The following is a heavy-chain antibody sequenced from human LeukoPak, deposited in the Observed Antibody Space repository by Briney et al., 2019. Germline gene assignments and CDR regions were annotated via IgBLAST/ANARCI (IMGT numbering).Heavy chain of an antibody. V-gene: IGHV3-23*01. J-gene: IGHJ2*01. D-gene: IGHD2-2*01. CDR2: ISAYRGIT. CDR3: TKSLQSITSWAWYFDL. Sequence: GGSLRLSCAASGFTFSSYAMSWVRQAPGRGLEWVSTISAYRGITYYADSVEGRFTVSRDNSKNTLSLHMNSLRAEDTAFYYCTKSLQSITSWAWYFDLWGRGSLVIVSS. CDR1: GFTFSSYA.